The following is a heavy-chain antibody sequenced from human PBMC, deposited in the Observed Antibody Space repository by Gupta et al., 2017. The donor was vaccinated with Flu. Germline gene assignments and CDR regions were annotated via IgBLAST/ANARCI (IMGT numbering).Heavy chain of an antibody. CDR1: GFTVSSTY. D-gene: IGHD2-15*01. CDR2: IYSGGTT. J-gene: IGHJ6*02. Sequence: EVQLVETGGGLIQPGGPLRPSCAASGFTVSSTYMSWVRQPPGKGLEWVSVIYSGGTTYHADSVKGRFTISRDNSKNTLYLQMNSLTIEDTAVYYCAGMTGGTCYSGSCYYGLDVWGQGTTVTVSS. CDR3: AGMTGGTCYSGSCYYGLDV. V-gene: IGHV3-53*02.